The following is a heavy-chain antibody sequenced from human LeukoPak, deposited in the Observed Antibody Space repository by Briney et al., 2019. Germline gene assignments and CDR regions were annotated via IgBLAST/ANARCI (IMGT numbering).Heavy chain of an antibody. Sequence: SETLSLTCTVSGVSVSSGSYYWSWIRQPPGKGLEWIGYISYSGSTNYNPSLKSRVTISVDTSKNQFSLKLSSVTAADTAVYYCARTIPAAFVYFDYWGQGTLVAVSS. CDR1: GVSVSSGSYY. V-gene: IGHV4-61*01. J-gene: IGHJ4*02. D-gene: IGHD2-2*01. CDR2: ISYSGST. CDR3: ARTIPAAFVYFDY.